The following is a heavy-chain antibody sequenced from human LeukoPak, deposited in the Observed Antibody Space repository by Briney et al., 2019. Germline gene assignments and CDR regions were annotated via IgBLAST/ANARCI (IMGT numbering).Heavy chain of an antibody. D-gene: IGHD2-15*01. Sequence: NPSETLSLTCTASGGSISSYYWSWIRQPPGKGLEWIGYIYYSGSTNYNASLTNRVTISVDTSKNQFSLKLGSVTAADTAVYYCAREVGYCSGGSCYSYFDYWGQGTLVTVSS. J-gene: IGHJ4*02. CDR2: IYYSGST. CDR3: AREVGYCSGGSCYSYFDY. V-gene: IGHV4-59*01. CDR1: GGSISSYY.